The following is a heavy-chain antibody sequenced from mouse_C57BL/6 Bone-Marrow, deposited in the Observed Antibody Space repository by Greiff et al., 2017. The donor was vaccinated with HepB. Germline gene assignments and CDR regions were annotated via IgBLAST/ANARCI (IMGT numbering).Heavy chain of an antibody. V-gene: IGHV5-17*01. CDR1: GFTFSDYG. Sequence: VQLKESGGGLVKPGGSLKLSCAASGFTFSDYGMHWVRQAPEKGLEWVAYISSGSSTIYYADTVKGRFTISRDNAKNTLFLQMTSLRSEDTAMYYCAILYYGRGYFDVWGKGTTVTVSS. D-gene: IGHD1-1*01. CDR2: ISSGSSTI. J-gene: IGHJ1*03. CDR3: AILYYGRGYFDV.